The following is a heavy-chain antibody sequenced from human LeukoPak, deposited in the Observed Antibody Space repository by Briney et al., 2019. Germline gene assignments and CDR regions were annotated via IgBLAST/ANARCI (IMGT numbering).Heavy chain of an antibody. Sequence: GGSLRLSCVASGFTFSSYAMTWVRQAPGKGLEWVSGISGSGSGTYYADSVKGRFTISRDNSKNTLYLQMNSLRAEDTAVYYCAKGPHRIAVAGTGGYMDVWGKGTTVTVSS. CDR3: AKGPHRIAVAGTGGYMDV. CDR1: GFTFSSYA. J-gene: IGHJ6*03. D-gene: IGHD6-19*01. V-gene: IGHV3-23*01. CDR2: ISGSGSGT.